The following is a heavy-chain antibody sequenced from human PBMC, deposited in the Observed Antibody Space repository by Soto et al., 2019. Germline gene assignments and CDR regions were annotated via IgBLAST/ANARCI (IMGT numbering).Heavy chain of an antibody. J-gene: IGHJ4*02. CDR3: ARDNHDYYDFWSVYHFDY. Sequence: EVQLVESGGGLVQPGGSLRLYCAASGFTFSSYWMSWVRQAPGKGLEWVASIKQDGSEKYYVDSVKGRFTISRDNAKNSLYLQMNSLRAEDTAVYYCARDNHDYYDFWSVYHFDYWGQGTLVTVSS. CDR2: IKQDGSEK. D-gene: IGHD3-3*01. CDR1: GFTFSSYW. V-gene: IGHV3-7*03.